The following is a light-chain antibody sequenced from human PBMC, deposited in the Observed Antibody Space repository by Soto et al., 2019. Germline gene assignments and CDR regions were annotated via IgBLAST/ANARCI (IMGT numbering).Light chain of an antibody. CDR3: ATWDDGLSGPV. Sequence: QSVLTQSPSASGTPGQRVTISCSGSSSNVGDNYVFWCQQFQGTAPKHLINRNNGRRSAGPDQFSGSTSGTSASLAISGLRSEDEADYYCATWDDGLSGPVFGGGTKLTVL. CDR2: RNN. J-gene: IGLJ3*02. V-gene: IGLV1-47*01. CDR1: SSNVGDNY.